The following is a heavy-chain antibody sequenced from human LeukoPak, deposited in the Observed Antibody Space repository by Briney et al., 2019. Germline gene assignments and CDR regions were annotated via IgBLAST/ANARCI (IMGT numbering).Heavy chain of an antibody. CDR1: GFTFSSYG. D-gene: IGHD2-15*01. V-gene: IGHV3-23*01. CDR3: VRDIGYCSGGSCYGGPPMTFGP. J-gene: IGHJ5*02. Sequence: GGSLRLSCAVSGFTFSSYGMTWVRQAPGKGLEWVSTISGNGDDTYYADSVEGRFTISRDNSENTLYLQMNSLRAEDTAVYYCVRDIGYCSGGSCYGGPPMTFGPWGQGTLVTVSS. CDR2: ISGNGDDT.